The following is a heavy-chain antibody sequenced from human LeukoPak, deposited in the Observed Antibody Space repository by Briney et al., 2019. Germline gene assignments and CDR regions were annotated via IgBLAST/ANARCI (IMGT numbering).Heavy chain of an antibody. V-gene: IGHV3-64*02. J-gene: IGHJ4*02. CDR2: ISSDGVST. CDR1: GFTFSTYE. Sequence: GGSLRLSCAASGFTFSTYEMYWVRQAPGKGLEYVSTISSDGVSTYYADSVKGRFTISRDNSKNTLYLQMGSLSPEDTAVYYCTREDDYTSRWTSFDYWGQGTLVTVSS. D-gene: IGHD6-19*01. CDR3: TREDDYTSRWTSFDY.